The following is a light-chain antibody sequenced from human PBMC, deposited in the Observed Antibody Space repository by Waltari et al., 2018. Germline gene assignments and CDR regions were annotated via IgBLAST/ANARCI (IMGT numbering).Light chain of an antibody. CDR1: RSDLGSYHL. CDR3: CSSPESSTSWV. Sequence: PASVSGSPGQSIPISCTGLRSDLGSYHLVSWFQQHPDKAPKLLIYEVSKRPSEVSNRFSGSASGNTAYLTISGLQAEDEADYYCCSSPESSTSWVFGGGTKLTVL. J-gene: IGLJ3*02. V-gene: IGLV2-23*02. CDR2: EVS.